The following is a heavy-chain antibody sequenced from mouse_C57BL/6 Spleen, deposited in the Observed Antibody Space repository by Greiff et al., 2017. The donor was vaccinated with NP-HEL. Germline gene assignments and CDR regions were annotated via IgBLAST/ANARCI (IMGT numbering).Heavy chain of an antibody. CDR3: ARYDYDRYFDV. CDR2: IDPSDSYT. D-gene: IGHD2-4*01. J-gene: IGHJ1*03. V-gene: IGHV1-50*01. CDR1: GYTFTSYW. Sequence: QVQLQQPGAELVKPGASVKLSCEASGYTFTSYWMQWVKQRPGQGLEWIGEIDPSDSYTNYNQKFKGKATLTVDTSSSTAYMQLSSLTSEDSAVYYCARYDYDRYFDVWGTGTTVTVSS.